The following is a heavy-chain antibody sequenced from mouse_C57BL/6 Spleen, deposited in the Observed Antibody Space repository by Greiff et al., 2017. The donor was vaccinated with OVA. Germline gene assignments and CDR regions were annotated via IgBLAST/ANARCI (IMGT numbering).Heavy chain of an antibody. Sequence: EVKLMESGGGLVKPGGSLKLSCAASGFTFSSYTMSWVRQTPEKRLEWVATISGGGGNTYYPDSVKGRFTISRDNAKNTLYLQMSSLRSEDTALYYCARDSSGYGAYWGQGTLVTVSA. CDR3: ARDSSGYGAY. D-gene: IGHD3-2*02. J-gene: IGHJ3*01. CDR2: ISGGGGNT. V-gene: IGHV5-9*01. CDR1: GFTFSSYT.